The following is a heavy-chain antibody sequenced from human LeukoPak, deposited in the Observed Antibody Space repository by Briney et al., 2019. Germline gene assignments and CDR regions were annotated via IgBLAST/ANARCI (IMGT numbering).Heavy chain of an antibody. CDR3: ARGTTVTITSH. CDR1: GGSISSSSYY. Sequence: TPSETLSLTCTVSGGSISSSSYYWGWIRQPPGKGLEWIGSIYYSGSTNYNPSLKSRVTISVDTSKNQFSLKLSSVTAADTAVYYCARGTTVTITSHWGQGTLVTVSS. J-gene: IGHJ4*02. CDR2: IYYSGST. V-gene: IGHV4-39*07. D-gene: IGHD4-17*01.